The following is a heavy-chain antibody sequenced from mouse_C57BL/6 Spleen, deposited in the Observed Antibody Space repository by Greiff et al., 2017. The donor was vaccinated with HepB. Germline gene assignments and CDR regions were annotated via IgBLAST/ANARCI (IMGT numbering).Heavy chain of an antibody. CDR1: GYAFSSSW. CDR3: ARGRYGSSYGFAY. CDR2: IYPGDGDT. V-gene: IGHV1-82*01. Sequence: QVHVKQSGPELVKPGASVKISCKASGYAFSSSWMNWVKQRPGKGLEWIGRIYPGDGDTNYNGKFKGKATLTADKSSSTAYMQLSSLTSEDSAVYFCARGRYGSSYGFAYWGQGTLVTVSA. J-gene: IGHJ3*01. D-gene: IGHD1-1*01.